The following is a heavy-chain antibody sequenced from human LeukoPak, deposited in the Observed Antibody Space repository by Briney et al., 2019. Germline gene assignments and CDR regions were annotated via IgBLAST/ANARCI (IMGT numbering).Heavy chain of an antibody. CDR1: GYTFTSYG. J-gene: IGHJ4*02. CDR2: ISAYNGNT. V-gene: IGHV1-18*01. D-gene: IGHD2-15*01. Sequence: ASVKVSCKASGYTFTSYGISWVRQAPGQGLEWMGWISAYNGNTNYAQKLQGRVTMTTDTSTSTAYMELRSLRSDDTAVYYCARNRYCSGGSCPLDYWGQGTLVTVSS. CDR3: ARNRYCSGGSCPLDY.